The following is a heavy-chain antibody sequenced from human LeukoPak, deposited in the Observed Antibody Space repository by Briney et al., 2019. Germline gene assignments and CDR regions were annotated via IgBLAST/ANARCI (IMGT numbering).Heavy chain of an antibody. V-gene: IGHV1-69*04. CDR2: IIPILGIA. Sequence: SVKVSCKASGGTFSSYAISWVRQAPGQGLEWMGRIIPILGIANYAQKFQGRVTITADKSTSTAYMELSSLRSEDTAVYYCARDSGSYIKYYFDYWGQGTLVTVSS. J-gene: IGHJ4*02. D-gene: IGHD1-26*01. CDR3: ARDSGSYIKYYFDY. CDR1: GGTFSSYA.